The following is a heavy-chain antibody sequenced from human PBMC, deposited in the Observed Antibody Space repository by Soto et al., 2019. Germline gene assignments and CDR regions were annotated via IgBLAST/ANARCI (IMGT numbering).Heavy chain of an antibody. Sequence: SAKDSCKASGYTFASYGISWVRQAPGQGLERMGWISAYNGNTNYAQKLQGRVTTTTDTSTSTAYMELRSLRSDDPAVYYCASDYGSGSYYNQPNYYGMDVWGQGTTVTVSS. J-gene: IGHJ6*02. CDR3: ASDYGSGSYYNQPNYYGMDV. V-gene: IGHV1-18*01. CDR1: GYTFASYG. D-gene: IGHD3-10*01. CDR2: ISAYNGNT.